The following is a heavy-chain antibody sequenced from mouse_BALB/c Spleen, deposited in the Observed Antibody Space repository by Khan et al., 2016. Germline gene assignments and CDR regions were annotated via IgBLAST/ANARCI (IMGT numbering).Heavy chain of an antibody. CDR1: GYTFTIYT. D-gene: IGHD1-3*01. CDR2: INPSSGYT. Sequence: QVRLQQSGAELARPGASVKMSCKASGYTFTIYTMHWVKQRPGQGLEWIGYINPSSGYTNYNQKFKDKATLTADKSSSTAYMQLSSLTSEDSAVXCSARSRRIGDNYVFDYWGQGTTLTVSS. CDR3: ARSRRIGDNYVFDY. J-gene: IGHJ2*01. V-gene: IGHV1-4*01.